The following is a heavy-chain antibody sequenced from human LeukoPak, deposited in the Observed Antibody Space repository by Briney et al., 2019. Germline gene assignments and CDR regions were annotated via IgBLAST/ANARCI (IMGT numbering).Heavy chain of an antibody. CDR2: INPNSGGT. D-gene: IGHD6-19*01. J-gene: IGHJ4*02. Sequence: ASVKVSCKASGYTFTGYYMHWVRQPPGQGLEWMGWINPNSGGTNYAQKFQGRVTMTRDTSISTAYMELSRLRSDDTAVYYCARVPNSSGWPYFDYWGQGTLVTVSS. CDR3: ARVPNSSGWPYFDY. CDR1: GYTFTGYY. V-gene: IGHV1-2*02.